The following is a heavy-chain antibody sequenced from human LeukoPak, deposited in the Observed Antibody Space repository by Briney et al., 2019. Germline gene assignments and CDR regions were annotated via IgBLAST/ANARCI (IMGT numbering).Heavy chain of an antibody. V-gene: IGHV3-23*01. J-gene: IGHJ5*02. D-gene: IGHD6-19*01. CDR3: AKDLAVAGPVNWFDP. Sequence: GGSLRLSSAAAGFTSSSYAMSWDRQAQGKGLEWVSAISGSGGSTYYGDSVKGRFTISRDNSKNTLYLQMNSLRAEDTAVYYCAKDLAVAGPVNWFDPWGQGTLVTVSS. CDR1: GFTSSSYA. CDR2: ISGSGGST.